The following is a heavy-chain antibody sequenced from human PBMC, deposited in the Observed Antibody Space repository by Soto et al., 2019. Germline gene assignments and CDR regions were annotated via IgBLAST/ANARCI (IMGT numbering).Heavy chain of an antibody. Sequence: EVQVLESGGGLVQPGGSLRLSCEGSEFTVSGHAMTWIRQAPGKGPEWVSTITADGGTYYADSVKGRFAMSRDTSENTLYLQMTSLGANDTAAYYCAPHVSCSGGSCQYDAFAIRGQGTMVTVSS. CDR2: ITADGGT. CDR1: EFTVSGHA. D-gene: IGHD2-15*01. J-gene: IGHJ3*02. CDR3: APHVSCSGGSCQYDAFAI. V-gene: IGHV3-23*01.